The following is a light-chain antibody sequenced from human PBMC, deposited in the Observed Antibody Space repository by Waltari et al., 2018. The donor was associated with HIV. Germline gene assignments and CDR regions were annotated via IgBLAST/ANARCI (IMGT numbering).Light chain of an antibody. CDR2: EDS. CDR3: YSTDSSANHGV. J-gene: IGLJ3*02. V-gene: IGLV3-10*01. CDR1: ALAQKF. Sequence: SYELTHPPSVSVSPGQTARITCSGDALAQKFAYWYQQKSGQALVLVIYEDSRRPSGISERFSGSSSGTVATFTISGAQVEDAADYYCYSTDSSANHGVFGGGTKLTVL.